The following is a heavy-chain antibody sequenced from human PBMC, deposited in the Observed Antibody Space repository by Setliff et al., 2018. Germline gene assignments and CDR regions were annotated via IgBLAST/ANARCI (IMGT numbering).Heavy chain of an antibody. D-gene: IGHD5-18*01. J-gene: IGHJ3*02. CDR2: IYYSGST. CDR1: GYSISSGYY. V-gene: IGHV4-38-2*01. CDR3: ARVPRFTDTRNAFDI. Sequence: SETLSLTCDVSGYSISSGYYWGWIRQPPGKGLEWIGYIYYSGSTYYNPSLKSRVTISVDTSKNQFSLKLNSVTAADTAVYYCARVPRFTDTRNAFDIWGQGTMVTVSS.